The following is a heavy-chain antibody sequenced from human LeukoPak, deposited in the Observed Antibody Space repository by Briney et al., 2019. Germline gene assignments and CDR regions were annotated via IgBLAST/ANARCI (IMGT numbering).Heavy chain of an antibody. D-gene: IGHD3-10*01. V-gene: IGHV3-23*01. CDR1: GFTFSSTS. CDR3: AYMRGLYYGIDY. Sequence: HTGGSLRLSCAASGFTFSSTSMSWVRQAPGKGLEWVAVTVGGGDGTYYADSVKGRFTISRDNSNNTLYLQMNSLRAEDTAVYYCAYMRGLYYGIDYWGQGTLVTVSS. CDR2: TVGGGDGT. J-gene: IGHJ4*02.